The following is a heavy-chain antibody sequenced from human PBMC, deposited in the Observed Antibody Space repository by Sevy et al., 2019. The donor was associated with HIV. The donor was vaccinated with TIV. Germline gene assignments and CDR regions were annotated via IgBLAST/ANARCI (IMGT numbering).Heavy chain of an antibody. D-gene: IGHD2-2*01. CDR3: ARSTGYCSSTSCPYYYYYGMDV. CDR2: IYTSGST. Sequence: SETLSLTCTVSGGSISSYYWSWIRQPAGKGLEGIGRIYTSGSTNYNPSLKSRVTMSVDTSKNQFSLKLSSVTAADTAVYYCARSTGYCSSTSCPYYYYYGMDVWGQGTTVTVSS. CDR1: GGSISSYY. V-gene: IGHV4-4*07. J-gene: IGHJ6*02.